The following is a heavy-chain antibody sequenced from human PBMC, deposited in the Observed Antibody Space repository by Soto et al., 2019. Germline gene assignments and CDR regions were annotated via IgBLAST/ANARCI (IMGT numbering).Heavy chain of an antibody. Sequence: QVQLVQSGAEVKKPGASVKVSCRASGFTFTLYSMHWVRQAPGQRLEWMGWINGGSGKTKYSQKFQGRVTIARDTSASTAYMEVSSLRSEDTAVYYCVRYSGNYQDAFDIWGQGTMVTVSS. V-gene: IGHV1-3*01. CDR1: GFTFTLYS. CDR2: INGGSGKT. D-gene: IGHD1-26*01. J-gene: IGHJ3*02. CDR3: VRYSGNYQDAFDI.